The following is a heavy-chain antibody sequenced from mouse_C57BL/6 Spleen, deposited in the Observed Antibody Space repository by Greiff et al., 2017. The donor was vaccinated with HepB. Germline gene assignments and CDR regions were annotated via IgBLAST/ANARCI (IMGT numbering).Heavy chain of an antibody. J-gene: IGHJ2*01. CDR2: ISDGGSYT. D-gene: IGHD2-5*01. Sequence: DVQLVESGGGLVKPGGSLKLSCAASGFTFSSYAMSWVRQTPEKRLEWVATISDGGSYTYYPDNVKGRFTISRDNAKNNLYLQMSHLKSEDTAMYYCARDQGYSNYVFDYWGQGTTLTVSS. V-gene: IGHV5-4*01. CDR1: GFTFSSYA. CDR3: ARDQGYSNYVFDY.